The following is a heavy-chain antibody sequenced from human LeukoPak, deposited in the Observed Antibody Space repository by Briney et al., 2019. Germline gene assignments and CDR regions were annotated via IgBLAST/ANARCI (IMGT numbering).Heavy chain of an antibody. CDR2: IIPILGIA. CDR1: GGTFISYT. V-gene: IGHV1-69*10. J-gene: IGHJ4*02. Sequence: ASVKVSCKASGGTFISYTISWVRQAPGQGLEWMGGIIPILGIANYAQKFQGRVTITADKSTSTAYMELSSLRSEDTAVYYCAREGPLVGATYYFDYRGQGTLVTVSS. CDR3: AREGPLVGATYYFDY. D-gene: IGHD1-26*01.